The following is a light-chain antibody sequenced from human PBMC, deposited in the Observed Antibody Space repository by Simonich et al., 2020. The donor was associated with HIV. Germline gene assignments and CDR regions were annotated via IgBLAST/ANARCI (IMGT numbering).Light chain of an antibody. CDR1: QGISSS. V-gene: IGKV1-8*01. CDR3: QQYYSYPWT. J-gene: IGKJ1*01. CDR2: AAS. Sequence: AIRMTQSPSSLSASTGDRVTITCRSSQGISSSFAWYQQKPGKAPKLLIYAASTLQIGVPSRFIGSGSGTDFTLTISCLQSEDFATYYCQQYYSYPWTFGKGTKVEIK.